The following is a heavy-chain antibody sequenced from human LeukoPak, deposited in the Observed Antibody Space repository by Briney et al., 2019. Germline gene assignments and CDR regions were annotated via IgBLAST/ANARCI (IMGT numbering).Heavy chain of an antibody. V-gene: IGHV3-48*01. J-gene: IGHJ3*02. CDR3: AFPYSSSSRDAFDI. D-gene: IGHD6-6*01. CDR2: ISSSTI. Sequence: PGGSLRLSCAASGFTFSSYSMNWVRQAPGKGLEWVSYISSSTIYYADSVKGRFTISRDNAKNSLYLQMNSLRAEDTAVYYCAFPYSSSSRDAFDIWGQGTMVTVSS. CDR1: GFTFSSYS.